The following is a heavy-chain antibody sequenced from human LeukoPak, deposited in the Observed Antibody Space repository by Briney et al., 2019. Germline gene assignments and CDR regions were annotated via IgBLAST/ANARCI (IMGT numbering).Heavy chain of an antibody. J-gene: IGHJ4*02. V-gene: IGHV3-48*03. D-gene: IGHD2-15*01. Sequence: GGSLRLSCAASGFTFSNYEMNWVRQAPGKGLEWVSYISSSGSTIYYADSVKGRFTISRDNAKNSLYLQMNSLRAEDTAVYYCARGFCSGGSCYHDYWGQGTLVTVSS. CDR3: ARGFCSGGSCYHDY. CDR1: GFTFSNYE. CDR2: ISSSGSTI.